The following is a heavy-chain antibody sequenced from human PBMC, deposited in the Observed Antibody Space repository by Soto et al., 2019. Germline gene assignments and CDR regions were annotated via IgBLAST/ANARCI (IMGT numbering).Heavy chain of an antibody. J-gene: IGHJ4*02. V-gene: IGHV3-30-3*01. Sequence: QGQLEESGGGVVQPGRSLRLSCAASGFTLSSYAIHWVRQAPGKGLEWVTVISKGGSNLYFADSVKGRFIISRDNSKNTMYLQRSSLRSEATAVYYCAREVEYTSAFGISSSFDYWGQGTLVTVSS. CDR1: GFTLSSYA. CDR3: AREVEYTSAFGISSSFDY. D-gene: IGHD6-19*01. CDR2: ISKGGSNL.